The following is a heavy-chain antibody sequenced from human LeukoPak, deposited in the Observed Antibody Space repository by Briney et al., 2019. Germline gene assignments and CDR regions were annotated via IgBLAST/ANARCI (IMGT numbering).Heavy chain of an antibody. Sequence: PSETLSLTCTVSGGSVSSGSYYWSWIRQPPGKGLEWIGYIYYSGSTTYNPSLKSRVTISVDTSKNQFSLKLSSVTAADTAVYYCARGRVSTYYYDSSGYTTEYYFDYWGQGTLVTVSS. CDR1: GGSVSSGSYY. J-gene: IGHJ4*02. CDR3: ARGRVSTYYYDSSGYTTEYYFDY. CDR2: IYYSGST. V-gene: IGHV4-61*01. D-gene: IGHD3-22*01.